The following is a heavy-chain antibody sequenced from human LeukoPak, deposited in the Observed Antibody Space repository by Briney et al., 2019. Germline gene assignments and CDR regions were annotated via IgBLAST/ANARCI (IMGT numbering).Heavy chain of an antibody. CDR2: IYYSGST. Sequence: SETLSLTCTVSGGSISSSSYYWGWIRQPPGKGLEWIGSIYYSGSTYYNPSLKSRVTISVDTSKNQFSLKLSSVTAADTAVYYCAPLNGWRRGYFDYWGQGTLVTVSS. D-gene: IGHD2-2*03. J-gene: IGHJ4*02. V-gene: IGHV4-39*07. CDR1: GGSISSSSYY. CDR3: APLNGWRRGYFDY.